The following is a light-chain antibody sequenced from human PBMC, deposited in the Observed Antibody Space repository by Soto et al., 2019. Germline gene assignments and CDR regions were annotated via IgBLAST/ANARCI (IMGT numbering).Light chain of an antibody. J-gene: IGKJ5*01. V-gene: IGKV1-5*03. CDR3: PQYKDYPIT. CDR2: KAS. CDR1: QSINTN. Sequence: IHMAQSPSALSASVGDRVTITVEASQSINTNLAWYHQKPGKAPNLLIYKASSLQTGVPSRFSGSGSGTEFTLTISSLQPDDFASYYCPQYKDYPITSAQGTRLEIK.